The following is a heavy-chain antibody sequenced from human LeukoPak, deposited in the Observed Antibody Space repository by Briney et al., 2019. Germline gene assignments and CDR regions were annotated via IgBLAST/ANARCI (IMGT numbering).Heavy chain of an antibody. V-gene: IGHV3-74*01. CDR3: ARDDSGPQAFDL. CDR2: VNPDGSNT. D-gene: IGHD6-25*01. CDR1: AFAFSSYY. J-gene: IGHJ3*01. Sequence: GGSLRLSCEASAFAFSSYYMHWVRQAPGEGLVWVSYVNPDGSNTNYADSVMGRFTISRDNAKNTLYLQMNSLRAEDTAMYYCARDDSGPQAFDLWGQGTMVTVSS.